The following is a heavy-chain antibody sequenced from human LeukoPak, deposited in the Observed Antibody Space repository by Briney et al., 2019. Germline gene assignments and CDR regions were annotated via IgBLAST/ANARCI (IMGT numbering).Heavy chain of an antibody. V-gene: IGHV1-18*01. J-gene: IGHJ4*02. CDR2: ISAYNGNT. Sequence: GASVKVSCKASGYTFTSYGISWVRQAPGQGLEWMGWISAYNGNTNYAQKLQGRVTMTTDTSTSTAYMELRSLRSDDTAVYYCASFHYDILTGYYIAPTYYFDYWGQGTLVTVSS. CDR1: GYTFTSYG. CDR3: ASFHYDILTGYYIAPTYYFDY. D-gene: IGHD3-9*01.